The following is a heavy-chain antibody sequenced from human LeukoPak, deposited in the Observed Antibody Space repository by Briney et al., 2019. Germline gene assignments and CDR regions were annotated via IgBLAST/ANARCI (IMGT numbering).Heavy chain of an antibody. Sequence: ASVKVSCKASGYTFTGYYMHWVRQAPGQGLEWMGWINPNSGGTNYAQKFQGRVTMTRDTSISTAYMELSRLRSDDTAVYYCARDPRVDCSSTSCPLGMDVWGQGTTVTVSS. V-gene: IGHV1-2*02. CDR2: INPNSGGT. D-gene: IGHD2-2*01. J-gene: IGHJ6*02. CDR3: ARDPRVDCSSTSCPLGMDV. CDR1: GYTFTGYY.